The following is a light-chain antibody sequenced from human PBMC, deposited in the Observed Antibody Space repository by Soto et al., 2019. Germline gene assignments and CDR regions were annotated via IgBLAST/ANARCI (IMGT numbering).Light chain of an antibody. J-gene: IGLJ3*02. Sequence: QLVLTQPPSASGTPGQRVTISCSGSSSNIGRNTVNWYQQVPGTAPKVLIYNNNQRPSGVPDRFSGSKFGTAASLAISGLRSEDEADYYCAVWDDSLHGVFGGGTKLTVL. CDR2: NNN. CDR1: SSNIGRNT. V-gene: IGLV1-44*01. CDR3: AVWDDSLHGV.